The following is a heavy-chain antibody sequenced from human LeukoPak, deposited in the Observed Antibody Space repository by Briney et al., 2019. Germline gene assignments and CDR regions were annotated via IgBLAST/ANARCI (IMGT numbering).Heavy chain of an antibody. CDR2: IYYSGST. V-gene: IGHV4-39*07. CDR1: GGSISSSSYY. J-gene: IGHJ3*02. Sequence: SETLFLTCTVSGGSISSSSYYWGWIRQPPGKGLEWIGSIYYSGSTYYNPSLKSRVTISVDTSKNQFSLKLSSVTAADTAVYYCARGGVWYYDRSDAFDIWGQGTMVTVSS. CDR3: ARGGVWYYDRSDAFDI. D-gene: IGHD3-22*01.